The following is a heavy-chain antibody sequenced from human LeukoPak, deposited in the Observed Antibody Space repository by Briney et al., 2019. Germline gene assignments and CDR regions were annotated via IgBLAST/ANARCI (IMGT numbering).Heavy chain of an antibody. Sequence: PSETLSLTCAVYGGSFSGYYWSWIRQPPGKGLEWIGEINHSGSTNYNPSLKSRVTISVDTSKNQFSLKLSSVTAADTAVYYCARSDYGQSRSNWFDPWGQGTLVTVSS. CDR3: ARSDYGQSRSNWFDP. D-gene: IGHD4/OR15-4a*01. CDR2: INHSGST. J-gene: IGHJ5*02. V-gene: IGHV4-34*01. CDR1: GGSFSGYY.